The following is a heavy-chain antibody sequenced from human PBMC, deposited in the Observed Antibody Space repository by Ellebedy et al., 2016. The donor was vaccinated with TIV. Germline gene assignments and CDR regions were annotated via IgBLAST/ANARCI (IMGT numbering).Heavy chain of an antibody. CDR1: GYTFTSYW. CDR3: ARRDGGDAFDV. CDR2: IYPGDSDT. D-gene: IGHD5-24*01. V-gene: IGHV5-51*01. J-gene: IGHJ3*01. Sequence: GESLKISCQGSGYTFTSYWIGWVRQMPAKGLEWMGIIYPGDSDTRYSPSFQGQVTMSADKSIRTAYLQWSSLKASDTAIYYCARRDGGDAFDVWGQGTTVTVSS.